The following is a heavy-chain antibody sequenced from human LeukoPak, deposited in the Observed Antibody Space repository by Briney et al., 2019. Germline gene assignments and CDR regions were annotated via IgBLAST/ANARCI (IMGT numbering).Heavy chain of an antibody. V-gene: IGHV4-4*07. D-gene: IGHD3-3*01. J-gene: IGHJ3*02. Sequence: SETLSLICTVSGGPIRNSYWSWVRHSAGTGMQWIGRIHGTLGSTNHNPSLKSRVVMSLDTSSNQFSLGLSAMSAADTATYYCARIFDRDIWGQGTLVTVSP. CDR1: GGPIRNSY. CDR2: IHGTLGST. CDR3: ARIFDRDI.